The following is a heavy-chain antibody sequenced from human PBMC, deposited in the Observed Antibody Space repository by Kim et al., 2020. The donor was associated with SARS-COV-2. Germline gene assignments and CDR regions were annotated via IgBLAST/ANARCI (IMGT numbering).Heavy chain of an antibody. J-gene: IGHJ6*02. V-gene: IGHV3-23*01. Sequence: GGSLRLSCAASGFTFSSYAMSWVRQAPGKGLEWVSAINGDGGSTNYADSVKGRFTTSRDNSENVLYLQMNSLRAEDTAVYYYAKDLLTGFSFPVYGMDVWGQGTTVSVSS. CDR1: GFTFSSYA. CDR3: AKDLLTGFSFPVYGMDV. D-gene: IGHD3-9*01. CDR2: INGDGGST.